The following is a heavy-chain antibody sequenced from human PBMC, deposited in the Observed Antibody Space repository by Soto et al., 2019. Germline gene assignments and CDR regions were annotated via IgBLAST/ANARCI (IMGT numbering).Heavy chain of an antibody. V-gene: IGHV1-69*06. CDR1: GGTFNNYA. Sequence: QVQLVQSGAEVKKPGSSVRVSCKASGGTFNNYAVLWVRQAPGQGPEWVGGIIPKFSTSSSAQKFQGRVTMSADSSTHAAYMGLISLRSEDTPVYYCACGGIASQFYAFHIWGQGTTVTV. D-gene: IGHD2-21*01. CDR2: IIPKFSTS. J-gene: IGHJ3*02. CDR3: ACGGIASQFYAFHI.